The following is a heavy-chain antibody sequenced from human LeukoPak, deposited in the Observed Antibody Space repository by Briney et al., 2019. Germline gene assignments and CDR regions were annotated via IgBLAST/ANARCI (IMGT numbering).Heavy chain of an antibody. CDR1: GFTFSSYG. CDR2: ISYDGSNK. V-gene: IGHV3-30*18. D-gene: IGHD6-13*01. J-gene: IGHJ6*02. CDR3: AKDKEQLVFYGMDV. Sequence: PGRSLRLSCAASGFTFSSYGMHWVRQAPGKGLEWVAVISYDGSNKYYADSVKGRFTISRDNSKNTLYLQMNSLRAEDTAVYYCAKDKEQLVFYGMDVWGQGTTVTVSS.